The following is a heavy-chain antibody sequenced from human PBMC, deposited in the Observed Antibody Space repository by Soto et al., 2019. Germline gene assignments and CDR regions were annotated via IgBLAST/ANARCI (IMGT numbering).Heavy chain of an antibody. D-gene: IGHD3-9*01. CDR3: ARGSQYDILTGYYFQDYYYYMDV. CDR1: GYTFTSYD. CDR2: MNPNSGNT. J-gene: IGHJ6*03. V-gene: IGHV1-8*01. Sequence: ASVKVSCKASGYTFTSYDINWVRQATGQGLEWMGWMNPNSGNTGYAQKFQGRVTMTRNTSISTAYMELSSLRSEDTAVYYCARGSQYDILTGYYFQDYYYYMDVWGKGTTVTSP.